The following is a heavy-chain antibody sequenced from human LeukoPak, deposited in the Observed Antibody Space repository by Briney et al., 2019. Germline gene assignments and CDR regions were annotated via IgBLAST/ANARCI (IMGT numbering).Heavy chain of an antibody. Sequence: SETLSLTCTVSGGSISSYYWSWIRQPPGKGLEWIGYIYYSGSTNYNPSLKSRVTISVDTSKNQFALKLSSVTAADTAVYYRARLESAFCTNGVCHPGAFDIWGQGTMVTVSS. CDR2: IYYSGST. CDR3: ARLESAFCTNGVCHPGAFDI. D-gene: IGHD2-8*01. V-gene: IGHV4-59*08. J-gene: IGHJ3*02. CDR1: GGSISSYY.